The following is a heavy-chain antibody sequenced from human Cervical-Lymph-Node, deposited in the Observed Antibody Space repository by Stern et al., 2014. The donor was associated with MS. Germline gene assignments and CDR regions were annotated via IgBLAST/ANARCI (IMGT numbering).Heavy chain of an antibody. Sequence: QVQLVQSGAEVKKPGASVKASCMSSGYSFTDYFIHWVRQAPGQGLEWMGWIQPTSRATNFAQMFQGRVTMTRETSISTVYMDLTRLTSDDTAVYYCARDKGFTVSGVIVRTDALDIWGQGTVVTVSS. D-gene: IGHD2-21*01. V-gene: IGHV1-2*02. CDR1: GYSFTDYF. CDR3: ARDKGFTVSGVIVRTDALDI. J-gene: IGHJ3*02. CDR2: IQPTSRAT.